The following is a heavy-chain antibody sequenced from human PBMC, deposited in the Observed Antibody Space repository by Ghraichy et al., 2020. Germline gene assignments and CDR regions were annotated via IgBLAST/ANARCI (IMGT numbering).Heavy chain of an antibody. CDR1: GGSISSYY. CDR3: ARVGGTPALLLWFGELVGDNWFDP. CDR2: IYYSGST. J-gene: IGHJ5*02. V-gene: IGHV4-59*01. Sequence: SETLSLTCTVSGGSISSYYWSWIRQPPGKGLECIGYIYYSGSTNYNPSLKSRVTISVDTSKNQFSLKLSSVTAADTAVYYCARVGGTPALLLWFGELVGDNWFDPWGQGTLVTVSS. D-gene: IGHD3-10*01.